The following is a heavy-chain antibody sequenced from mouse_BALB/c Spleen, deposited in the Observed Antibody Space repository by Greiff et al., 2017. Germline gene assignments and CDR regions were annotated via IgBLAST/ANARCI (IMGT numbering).Heavy chain of an antibody. CDR3: ARRSIYYFDY. Sequence: EVKVVESGGGLVKPGGSLKLSCAASGFAFSSYDMSWVRQTPEKRLEWVAYISSGGSYTYYPDSVKGRFTISRDNAKNTLYLQMSSLRSEDTAMYYCARRSIYYFDYWGQGTTLTVSS. CDR1: GFAFSSYD. CDR2: ISSGGSYT. J-gene: IGHJ2*01. V-gene: IGHV5-9*02.